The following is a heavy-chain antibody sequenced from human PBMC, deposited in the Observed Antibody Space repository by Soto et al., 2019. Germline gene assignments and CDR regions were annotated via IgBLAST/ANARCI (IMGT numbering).Heavy chain of an antibody. D-gene: IGHD6-13*01. J-gene: IGHJ6*02. CDR1: GFTFNTYS. Sequence: GGSLRLSCAASGFTFNTYSMNWVRQAPGKGLEWVSYISSGSSTMYYADSVKGRFTISRDNAKNSLYLQMNSLRVEDTAVYYCAREEYSSSPPGVWGQGTKVTVSS. CDR2: ISSGSSTM. CDR3: AREEYSSSPPGV. V-gene: IGHV3-48*01.